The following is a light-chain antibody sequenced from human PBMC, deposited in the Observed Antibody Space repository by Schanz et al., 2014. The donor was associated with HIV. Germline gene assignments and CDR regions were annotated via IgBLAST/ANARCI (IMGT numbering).Light chain of an antibody. CDR1: QSVSSSY. V-gene: IGKV3-20*01. CDR3: QYFGNSGGT. J-gene: IGKJ4*01. Sequence: EIVLTQSPVTLSLSPGERATLSCRASQSVSSSYLAWYQQKVGQAPRLLIYGASSRATGISDRFSGSGSGTDFTLTISRLEPEDFAVYYCQYFGNSGGTFGGGTKVEIK. CDR2: GAS.